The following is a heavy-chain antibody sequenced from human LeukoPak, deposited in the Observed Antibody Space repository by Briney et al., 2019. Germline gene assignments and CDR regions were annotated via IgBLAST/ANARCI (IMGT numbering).Heavy chain of an antibody. V-gene: IGHV3-23*01. CDR2: ISGSGGST. CDR3: AKDGSIMITFGGVIAYD. D-gene: IGHD3-16*02. Sequence: PGGSLRLSCAASGFTFSSYAMSWVRQAPGKGLEWVSAISGSGGSTYYADSVKGRFTISRDNSKNTLYLQMNSLRAEDAAAYYCAKDGSIMITFGGVIAYDWGQGTLVTVSS. CDR1: GFTFSSYA. J-gene: IGHJ1*01.